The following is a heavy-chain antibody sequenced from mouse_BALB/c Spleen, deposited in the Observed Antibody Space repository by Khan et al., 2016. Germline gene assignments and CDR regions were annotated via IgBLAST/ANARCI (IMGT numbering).Heavy chain of an antibody. V-gene: IGHV3-6*02. CDR2: ISYDGSN. CDR1: GYSITSGYY. D-gene: IGHD2-12*01. Sequence: EVQHVESGPGLVKPSQSLYLTCSVTGYSITSGYYWNWIRQFPGNNLEWMGYISYDGSNNYNPSLKNRLSIARETSPNQIFQKLNSVTTEDTATYYCARLRRVYAMDYWGQGTSVTVSS. J-gene: IGHJ4*01. CDR3: ARLRRVYAMDY.